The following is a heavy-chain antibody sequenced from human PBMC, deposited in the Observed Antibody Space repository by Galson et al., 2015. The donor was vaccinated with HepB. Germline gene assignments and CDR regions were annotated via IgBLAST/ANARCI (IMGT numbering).Heavy chain of an antibody. V-gene: IGHV3-23*01. CDR1: GFTFSNYA. J-gene: IGHJ4*02. D-gene: IGHD5-12*01. CDR2: ICANTGCT. CDR3: AKDGYSGYGYYFDY. Sequence: SLRLSCAASGFTFSNYAMTWVRQAPGKGLEWVSSICANTGCTYYADSGKGRFTISRDNSKNTLYLQVNSLRAEDTAVYYCAKDGYSGYGYYFDYWGQGTLVTVSS.